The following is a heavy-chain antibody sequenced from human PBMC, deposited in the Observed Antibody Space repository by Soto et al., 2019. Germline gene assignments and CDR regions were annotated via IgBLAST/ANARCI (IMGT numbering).Heavy chain of an antibody. CDR1: GGSISSGGYY. V-gene: IGHV4-31*03. Sequence: PSETLSLTCTVSGGSISSGGYYWSWIRQHPGKGLEWIGYIYYSGSTYYNPSLKSRVTISVDTSKNQFSLKLSSVTAADTAVYYCARAVFGPEYGSGRAPHYYYYYMDVWGKGTTVTVSS. D-gene: IGHD3-10*01. CDR3: ARAVFGPEYGSGRAPHYYYYYMDV. J-gene: IGHJ6*03. CDR2: IYYSGST.